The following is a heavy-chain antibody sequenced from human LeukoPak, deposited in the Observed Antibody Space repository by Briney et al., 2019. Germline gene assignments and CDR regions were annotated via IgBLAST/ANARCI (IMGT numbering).Heavy chain of an antibody. CDR2: INHSGST. J-gene: IGHJ6*03. V-gene: IGHV4-34*01. CDR3: ARDRYHVSGSYFRHYYMDV. D-gene: IGHD3-10*01. CDR1: GGSFSGYY. Sequence: SETLSLTCAVYGGSFSGYYWSWIRQPPGKGLEWIGEINHSGSTNYNPSLKSRVTISVDTSKNHFSLKLSSVTAADTAVYYCARDRYHVSGSYFRHYYMDVWGKGTTVTISS.